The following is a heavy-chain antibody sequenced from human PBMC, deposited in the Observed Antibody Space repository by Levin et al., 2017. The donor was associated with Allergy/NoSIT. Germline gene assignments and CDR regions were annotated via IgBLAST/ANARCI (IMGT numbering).Heavy chain of an antibody. Sequence: SETLSLTCTVSGGSISSYYWSWIRQPAGKGLEWIGRIYTSGSTNYNPSLKSRVTMSVDTSKNQFSLKLSSVTAADTAVYYCARAYCSGGSCYRGLYYFDYWGQGTLVTVSS. CDR3: ARAYCSGGSCYRGLYYFDY. CDR2: IYTSGST. J-gene: IGHJ4*02. CDR1: GGSISSYY. V-gene: IGHV4-4*07. D-gene: IGHD2-15*01.